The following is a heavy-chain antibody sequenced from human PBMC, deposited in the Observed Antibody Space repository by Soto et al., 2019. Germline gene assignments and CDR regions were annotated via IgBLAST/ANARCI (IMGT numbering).Heavy chain of an antibody. D-gene: IGHD2-15*01. V-gene: IGHV3-21*01. CDR2: ISSSGYI. CDR3: ARDCSGGSCYPGMDV. Sequence: PGGSLRLSCAASGFNSNSYTINWVRRAQGKRLEWLSSISSSGYIFSTDSVRGRFTISRDNAKNSVYLQINSLRAEDTAVYFCARDCSGGSCYPGMDVWGQGTTVPVS. J-gene: IGHJ6*02. CDR1: GFNSNSYT.